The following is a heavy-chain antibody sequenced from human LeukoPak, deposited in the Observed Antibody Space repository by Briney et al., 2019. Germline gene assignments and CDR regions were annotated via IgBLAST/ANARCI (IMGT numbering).Heavy chain of an antibody. V-gene: IGHV3-11*01. Sequence: GGSLRLSCAASGFTFSDYYMSWIRQAPGKGLEWVSYISSSGSTIYYRDSVKGRFTMSRDNAKNSLYLQMNSLRAEDTAVYYCARKHAERAHDYWGQGTLVVVSS. CDR3: ARKHAERAHDY. CDR2: ISSSGSTI. CDR1: GFTFSDYY. J-gene: IGHJ4*02.